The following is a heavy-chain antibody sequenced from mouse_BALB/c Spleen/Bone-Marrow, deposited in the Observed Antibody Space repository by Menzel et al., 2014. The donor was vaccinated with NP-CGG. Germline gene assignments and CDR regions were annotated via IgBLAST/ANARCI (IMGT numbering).Heavy chain of an antibody. CDR1: GFTFSNYW. V-gene: IGHV6-6*02. CDR3: TRRGFAY. CDR2: IRLKSNNYAT. Sequence: EVQRVESGGGLVRPGGSMKLSCVASGFTFSNYWMNWVRQSPEKGLEWVAEIRLKSNNYATHYAESVKGRFTISRDDSKSSVYLQMNNLRAEDTGVYYCTRRGFAYWGQGTLVTVSA. J-gene: IGHJ3*01.